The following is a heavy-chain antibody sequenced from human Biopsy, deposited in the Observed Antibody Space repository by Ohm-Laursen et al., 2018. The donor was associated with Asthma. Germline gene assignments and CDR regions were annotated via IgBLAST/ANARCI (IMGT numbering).Heavy chain of an antibody. CDR2: ISSLSRYI. Sequence: SLRLSCAASGFDLRDYIMNWVRQAPGTGLEWVASISSLSRYIYHATSLRGRFTISRDNAKRSLYLQMDSLRGDDTAVYYCSRDFTIGSGSPFHFWGRGTLVTVSS. J-gene: IGHJ4*02. CDR3: SRDFTIGSGSPFHF. D-gene: IGHD3-10*01. CDR1: GFDLRDYI. V-gene: IGHV3-21*01.